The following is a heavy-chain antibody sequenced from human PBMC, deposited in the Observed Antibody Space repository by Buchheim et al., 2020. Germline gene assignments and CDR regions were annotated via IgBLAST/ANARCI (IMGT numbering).Heavy chain of an antibody. V-gene: IGHV1-69*04. D-gene: IGHD5-24*01. CDR1: GGTFSSYA. J-gene: IGHJ4*02. Sequence: QVQLVQSGAEVKKPGSSVKVSCKASGGTFSSYAISWVRQAPGQGLEWMGRIIPNLGIANYAKKFQGRVTITADKSTSTAYMELSSLRSEDTAVYYCARLGPLGGYNPEDFDYWGQGTL. CDR2: IIPNLGIA. CDR3: ARLGPLGGYNPEDFDY.